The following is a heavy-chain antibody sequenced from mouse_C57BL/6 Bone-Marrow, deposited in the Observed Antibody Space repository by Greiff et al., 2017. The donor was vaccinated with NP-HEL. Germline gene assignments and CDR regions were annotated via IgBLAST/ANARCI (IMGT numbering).Heavy chain of an antibody. V-gene: IGHV14-4*01. D-gene: IGHD1-1*01. Sequence: EVKLQQSGAELVRPGASVKLSCTASGFNIKDDYMHWVKQRPEQGLEWIGWIDPENGDTEYASKFQGKATITADTSSNTAYLQLSSLTSEDTAVYYCTTSYGLDYWGQGTTLTVSS. J-gene: IGHJ2*01. CDR1: GFNIKDDY. CDR3: TTSYGLDY. CDR2: IDPENGDT.